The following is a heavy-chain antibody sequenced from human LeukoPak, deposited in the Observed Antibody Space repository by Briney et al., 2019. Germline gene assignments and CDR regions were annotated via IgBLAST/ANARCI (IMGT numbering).Heavy chain of an antibody. CDR3: ARYVVYGSGKYYFDY. V-gene: IGHV4-39*01. CDR2: INYSGGT. CDR1: GGSVSSSTYY. D-gene: IGHD3-10*01. J-gene: IGHJ4*02. Sequence: SETLSLTCTVSGGSVSSSTYYWSWIRQPPGKGLEWIASINYSGGTYYNPSLKSRVTISVDTSENQFSLKLSSVTAADTAVYYCARYVVYGSGKYYFDYWGQGTLVTVSS.